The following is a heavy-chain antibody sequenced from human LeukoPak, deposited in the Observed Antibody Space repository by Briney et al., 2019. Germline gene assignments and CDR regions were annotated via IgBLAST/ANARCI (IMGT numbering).Heavy chain of an antibody. J-gene: IGHJ4*02. CDR2: ISGSGGST. V-gene: IGHV3-23*01. CDR3: AKGSYSGSYYAPYYFDY. Sequence: GGSLRLSCAASGFTLSSYAMSWVRQAPGKGLERVSAISGSGGSTYYADSVKGRFTISRDNSKNTLYLQMNSLRAEDTAVYYCAKGSYSGSYYAPYYFDYWGQGTLVTVSS. CDR1: GFTLSSYA. D-gene: IGHD1-26*01.